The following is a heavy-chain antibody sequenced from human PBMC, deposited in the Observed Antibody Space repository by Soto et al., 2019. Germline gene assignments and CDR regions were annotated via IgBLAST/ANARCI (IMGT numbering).Heavy chain of an antibody. D-gene: IGHD4-17*01. V-gene: IGHV4-61*01. CDR3: TRGRMTTLD. Sequence: QVQLQESGPGLVKPSETLSLTCSVSGGSVSSGNNYWSWVRQPPGKGLEWIGYIYNSGSTNYNPSLARRVTISVDTSKHQFSLNLSSVTAADPAVYYCTRGRMTTLDWGPGTLVTVSS. CDR2: IYNSGST. J-gene: IGHJ4*02. CDR1: GGSVSSGNNY.